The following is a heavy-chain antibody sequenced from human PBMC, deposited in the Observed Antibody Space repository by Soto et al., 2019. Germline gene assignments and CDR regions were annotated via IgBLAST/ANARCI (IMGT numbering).Heavy chain of an antibody. V-gene: IGHV3-7*01. CDR3: TRKPPDV. J-gene: IGHJ6*04. Sequence: GGSMRLSCAASGFTFSNYWISWVRQAPGKGLEWVANINQDGSEKYYVDSVKGRFTISRDNARNSLYLQMNSLRAEDTAVYYCTRKPPDVWGKGTTVTVSS. CDR1: GFTFSNYW. CDR2: INQDGSEK.